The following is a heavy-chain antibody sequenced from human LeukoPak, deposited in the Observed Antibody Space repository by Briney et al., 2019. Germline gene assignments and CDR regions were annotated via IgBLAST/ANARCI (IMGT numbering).Heavy chain of an antibody. D-gene: IGHD5-18*01. CDR3: ARDPGVQLPSNWFDP. CDR1: GLTFSSYA. V-gene: IGHV3-30-3*01. Sequence: GRSLRLSCAASGLTFSSYAMHWVRQAPGKGLEWVAVISYDGSNKYYADSVKGRFTISRDNSKNTLYLQMNSLRAEDTAVYYCARDPGVQLPSNWFDPWGQGTLVTVSS. CDR2: ISYDGSNK. J-gene: IGHJ5*02.